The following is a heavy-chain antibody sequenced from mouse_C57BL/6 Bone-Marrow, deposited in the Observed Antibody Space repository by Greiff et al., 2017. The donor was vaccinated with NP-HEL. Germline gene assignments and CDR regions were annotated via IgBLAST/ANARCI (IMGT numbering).Heavy chain of an antibody. CDR3: ARGSTMVTTGY. J-gene: IGHJ2*01. CDR2: ISYDGSN. D-gene: IGHD2-2*01. CDR1: GYSITSGYY. Sequence: ESGPGLVKPSQSLSLTCSVTGYSITSGYYWNWIRQFPGNKLEWMGYISYDGSNNYNPSLKNRISITRDTSKNQFFLKLNSVTTEDTATYYCARGSTMVTTGYWGQGTTLTVSS. V-gene: IGHV3-6*01.